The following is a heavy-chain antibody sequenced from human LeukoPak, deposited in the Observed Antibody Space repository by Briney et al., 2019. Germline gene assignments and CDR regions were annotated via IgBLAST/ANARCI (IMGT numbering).Heavy chain of an antibody. D-gene: IGHD4-17*01. CDR3: ARAGYGEGEYLDY. Sequence: SQTLSLTCTVSGGSISSGGYYWRWIRQHPGKGLEWIGYIYYSGSTYYNPSLKSRVTISVDTSKNQFSLKLSSVTAADTAVYYCARAGYGEGEYLDYWGQGTLVTVSS. J-gene: IGHJ4*02. V-gene: IGHV4-31*03. CDR1: GGSISSGGYY. CDR2: IYYSGST.